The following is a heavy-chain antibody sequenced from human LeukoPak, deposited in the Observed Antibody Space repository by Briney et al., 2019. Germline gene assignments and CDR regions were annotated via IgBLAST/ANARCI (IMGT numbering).Heavy chain of an antibody. Sequence: GRSLRLSCAVSGFTFSSYGMHWVRQAPGKGLEWMAVISYDGTNKYYADSVKGRFTISRDNSKNTLYLQMNSLRAEDPAVYYCAKDLNYDFWSGLGNWGQGTLVTVSS. D-gene: IGHD3-3*01. CDR1: GFTFSSYG. CDR3: AKDLNYDFWSGLGN. V-gene: IGHV3-30*18. CDR2: ISYDGTNK. J-gene: IGHJ4*02.